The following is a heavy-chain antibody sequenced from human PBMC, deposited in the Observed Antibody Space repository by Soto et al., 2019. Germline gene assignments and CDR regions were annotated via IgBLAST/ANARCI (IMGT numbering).Heavy chain of an antibody. CDR1: GFTFSGPA. Sequence: EVQLVESGGGLVQPGGSLKLSCVASGFTFSGPAMHWVRQASGKGLEWVGRIRNKANAYATAYGVSVNGRFTISRDDSKNEAYLQMNSLKTEDTAVYWCTRGSGKTGWYFDLWGRGTLVTVSS. D-gene: IGHD3-9*01. CDR2: IRNKANAYAT. J-gene: IGHJ2*01. CDR3: TRGSGKTGWYFDL. V-gene: IGHV3-73*02.